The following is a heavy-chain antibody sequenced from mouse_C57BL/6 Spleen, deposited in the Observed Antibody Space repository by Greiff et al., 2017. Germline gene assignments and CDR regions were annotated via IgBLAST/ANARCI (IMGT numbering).Heavy chain of an antibody. CDR1: VYTFTSYW. CDR2: IYPSDSET. V-gene: IGHV1-61*01. J-gene: IGHJ3*01. D-gene: IGHD2-3*01. CDR3: AKREDDRFAY. Sequence: QVQLQQPGAELVRPGSSVKLSCKASVYTFTSYWMDWVNQSPGQGLEWIGNIYPSDSETHYNQKFKDKATLTLDKYSSTAYMQLSSLTSADSAVYYCAKREDDRFAYWGQGTLVTVSA.